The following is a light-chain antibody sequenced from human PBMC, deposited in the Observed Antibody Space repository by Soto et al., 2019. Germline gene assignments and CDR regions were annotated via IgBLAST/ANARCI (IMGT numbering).Light chain of an antibody. CDR2: YAS. V-gene: IGKV1-39*01. CDR3: QSNYILPWT. Sequence: DIQVTQSPPSLSASVGDRVTITCRASQYIGNYLNGYQHKPGKAPQLLIYYASTLQIGVPSRFSGSVSGTDFTLTITTLQPDDFASYYCQSNYILPWTFGQGTKVETK. J-gene: IGKJ1*01. CDR1: QYIGNY.